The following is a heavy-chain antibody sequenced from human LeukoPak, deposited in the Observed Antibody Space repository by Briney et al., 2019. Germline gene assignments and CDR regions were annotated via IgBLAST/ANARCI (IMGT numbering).Heavy chain of an antibody. V-gene: IGHV1-24*01. J-gene: IGHJ4*02. CDR1: GYTLTELS. Sequence: ASVTVSYMVSGYTLTELSMHWVRPAPGKGGEGVGGFDPEDGEKIYAQKFQGRVTMTEDTSTDTAYMELSSLRSEDTAVYYCATVPMITFGGVIVGNYWGQGTLVTVSS. D-gene: IGHD3-16*02. CDR2: FDPEDGEK. CDR3: ATVPMITFGGVIVGNY.